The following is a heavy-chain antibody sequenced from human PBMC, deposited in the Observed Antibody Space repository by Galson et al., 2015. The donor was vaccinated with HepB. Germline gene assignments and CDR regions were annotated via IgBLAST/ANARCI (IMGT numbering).Heavy chain of an antibody. CDR2: IKSKTDGGTT. V-gene: IGHV3-15*01. CDR1: GFAFNNAW. J-gene: IGHJ5*02. Sequence: SLRLSCAASGFAFNNAWVNWVRQAPGKGLEWVGRIKSKTDGGTTEYAAPVKGRFTISRDDSRNTLYLQMHSLKTDDTAVYYCTTDVYFSSYWSWLDPWGQGTLVTVSS. D-gene: IGHD2-2*01. CDR3: TTDVYFSSYWSWLDP.